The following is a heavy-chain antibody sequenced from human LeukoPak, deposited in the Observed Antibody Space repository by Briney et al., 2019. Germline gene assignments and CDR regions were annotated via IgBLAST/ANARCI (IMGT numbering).Heavy chain of an antibody. D-gene: IGHD6-19*01. CDR3: ARDQLGSAYSSGWFLARYYFDY. Sequence: GGSLRLYCAASGFTFSCYGMSWVRQAPGKGLEWVSAISDSGSTYYADSVKGRFTISRDNSKNTLYLQMNSLRAEDTAVYYCARDQLGSAYSSGWFLARYYFDYWGQGTLVTVSS. J-gene: IGHJ4*02. CDR2: ISDSGST. V-gene: IGHV3-23*01. CDR1: GFTFSCYG.